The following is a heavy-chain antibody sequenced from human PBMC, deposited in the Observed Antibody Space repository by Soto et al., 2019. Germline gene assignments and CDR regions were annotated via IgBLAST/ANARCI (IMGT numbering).Heavy chain of an antibody. D-gene: IGHD3-10*01. Sequence: SETLSLTFPVSGGSITIHWYFLCWIRQPPGKCLEWIGYIYYSGSTYYNPSLKSRVTISVDTSKNQFSLKLSSVTAADTAVYYCARGVTMVRGVIHTPYFDYWGQGTLVTVSS. CDR2: IYYSGST. CDR1: GGSITIHWYF. CDR3: ARGVTMVRGVIHTPYFDY. J-gene: IGHJ4*02. V-gene: IGHV4-31*03.